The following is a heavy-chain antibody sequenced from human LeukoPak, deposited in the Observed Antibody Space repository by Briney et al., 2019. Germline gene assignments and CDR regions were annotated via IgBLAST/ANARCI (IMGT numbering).Heavy chain of an antibody. J-gene: IGHJ4*02. D-gene: IGHD3-22*01. Sequence: SETLSLTCTVSGGSISSYYWSWIRQPAGKGLEWIGRIYTSGSTNYNPSLKSRVTVSVDTSKNQFSLKLSSVTAADTAVYYCARVNPYYDSSGTLDYWGQGTLVTVSS. CDR2: IYTSGST. CDR1: GGSISSYY. V-gene: IGHV4-4*07. CDR3: ARVNPYYDSSGTLDY.